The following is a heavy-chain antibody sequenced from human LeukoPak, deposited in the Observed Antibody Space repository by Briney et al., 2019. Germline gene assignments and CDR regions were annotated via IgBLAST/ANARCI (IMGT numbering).Heavy chain of an antibody. Sequence: PSETLSLTCTVSGGSISSYYWSWIRQPPGKGLEWVGCIYYSGSTNYNPSLKSRVTISVDTSKNQFSLKVSAVTAADTAVYYCARARDIVVVPWYFDYWGQGTLVTVSS. J-gene: IGHJ4*02. CDR3: ARARDIVVVPWYFDY. CDR1: GGSISSYY. D-gene: IGHD2-15*01. CDR2: IYYSGST. V-gene: IGHV4-59*01.